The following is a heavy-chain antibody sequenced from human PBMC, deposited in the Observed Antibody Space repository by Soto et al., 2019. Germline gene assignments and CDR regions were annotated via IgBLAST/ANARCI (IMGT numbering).Heavy chain of an antibody. J-gene: IGHJ4*02. Sequence: PGESLKISCSASGYSFSSHWIGWVRQMPGKGLEWMGIIYPGDSDTRYSPSFQGQVLISADTSISTAYLQWSSLKASDTAMYYCARRGHGSGSYHPFDYWGQGALVTVSS. CDR1: GYSFSSHW. D-gene: IGHD3-10*01. V-gene: IGHV5-51*01. CDR2: IYPGDSDT. CDR3: ARRGHGSGSYHPFDY.